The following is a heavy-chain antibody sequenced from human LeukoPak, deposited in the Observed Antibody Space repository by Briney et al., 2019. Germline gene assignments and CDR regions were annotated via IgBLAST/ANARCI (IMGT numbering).Heavy chain of an antibody. CDR3: ARDVAAAGTKGLSAFDI. V-gene: IGHV3-53*01. CDR2: IYSGGST. CDR1: GFTVSRNY. D-gene: IGHD6-13*01. J-gene: IGHJ3*02. Sequence: GGSLRLSCAASGFTVSRNYMSWVRQAPGKGLEWVSVIYSGGSTYYADSVKGRFTISRDNSKNTLYLQMNSLRAEDTAVYYCARDVAAAGTKGLSAFDIWGQGTMVTVSS.